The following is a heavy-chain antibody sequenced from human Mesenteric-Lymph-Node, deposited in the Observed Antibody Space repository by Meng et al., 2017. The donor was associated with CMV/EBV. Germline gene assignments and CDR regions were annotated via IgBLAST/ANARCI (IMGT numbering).Heavy chain of an antibody. D-gene: IGHD2/OR15-2a*01. CDR1: GGPISSSNW. Sequence: TLSLTCAVSGGPISSSNWWSWVRRPPGKGLEWIGEIYHSGSTNYNPSLKSRVTISVDTSKNQFSLKLSSVTAADTAVYYCASGFYLPGLDYWGQGTLVTVSS. V-gene: IGHV4-4*02. CDR3: ASGFYLPGLDY. J-gene: IGHJ4*02. CDR2: IYHSGST.